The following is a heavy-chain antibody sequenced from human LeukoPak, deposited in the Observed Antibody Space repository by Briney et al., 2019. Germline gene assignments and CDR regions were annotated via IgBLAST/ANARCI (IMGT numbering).Heavy chain of an antibody. Sequence: SETLSLTCAVYGGSFSGYYWSWIRQPPGKGLEWIGEINHSGSTNYNPSLKSRVTTSVDTSKNQFSLKLSSVTAADTAVYYCARGPGGNYDSSGYFDYWGQGTLVTVSS. CDR1: GGSFSGYY. J-gene: IGHJ4*02. CDR3: ARGPGGNYDSSGYFDY. V-gene: IGHV4-34*01. CDR2: INHSGST. D-gene: IGHD3-22*01.